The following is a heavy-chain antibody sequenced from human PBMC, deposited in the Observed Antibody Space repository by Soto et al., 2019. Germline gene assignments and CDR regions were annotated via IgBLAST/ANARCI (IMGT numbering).Heavy chain of an antibody. J-gene: IGHJ4*02. CDR1: GVSISSYY. CDR2: IYYSGST. Sequence: SETLSLTCTVSGVSISSYYWSWIRQPPGKGLEWIGYIYYSGSTNYNPSLKSRVTLSVDTSKNQFSLKLSSVTAADTAVYYCAGGRWLQLPGYWGQGTLVTVS. V-gene: IGHV4-59*01. CDR3: AGGRWLQLPGY. D-gene: IGHD5-12*01.